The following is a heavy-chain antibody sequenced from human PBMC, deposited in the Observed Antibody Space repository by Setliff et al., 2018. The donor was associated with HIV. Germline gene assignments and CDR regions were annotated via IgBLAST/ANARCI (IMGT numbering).Heavy chain of an antibody. CDR2: VYYTGST. V-gene: IGHV4-59*01. D-gene: IGHD4-17*01. Sequence: KPSETLSLTCSVSAFSMSSYYWSFIRQPPGKGLEWIGCVYYTGSTNYSPSLKSRVTISIDTSKNQFSLKLSSVTAAGTAVYYCARGPTVTARRERAFDIWGQGTMVTVSS. CDR3: ARGPTVTARRERAFDI. CDR1: AFSMSSYY. J-gene: IGHJ3*02.